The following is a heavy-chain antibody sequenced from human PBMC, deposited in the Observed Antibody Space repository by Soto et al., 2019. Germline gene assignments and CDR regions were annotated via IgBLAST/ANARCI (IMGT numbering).Heavy chain of an antibody. D-gene: IGHD3-3*01. V-gene: IGHV1-3*01. CDR1: GYTFTSYA. CDR2: INAGNGNT. Sequence: ASVKVSCKASGYTFTSYAMHWVRQGPGQRLEWMGWINAGNGNTKYSQKFQGIVTITRDTSAGTAYMELSSLRSEDTAVYYCVRPFSLEWLWYDYWGQGTLVTVSS. CDR3: VRPFSLEWLWYDY. J-gene: IGHJ4*02.